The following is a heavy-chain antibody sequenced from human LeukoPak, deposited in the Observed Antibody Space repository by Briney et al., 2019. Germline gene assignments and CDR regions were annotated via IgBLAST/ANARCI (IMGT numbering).Heavy chain of an antibody. CDR2: IKSDGSST. D-gene: IGHD1-26*01. Sequence: GGSLRLSCAASGISFSNYWMHWVRQAPGKGLVWVSRIKSDGSSTSCADSGKGRFTISRDNAKNTLYLQMNSLRAEDTAVYYCTRRRAVGGFDPWGQGALVTVSS. V-gene: IGHV3-74*01. J-gene: IGHJ5*02. CDR3: TRRRAVGGFDP. CDR1: GISFSNYW.